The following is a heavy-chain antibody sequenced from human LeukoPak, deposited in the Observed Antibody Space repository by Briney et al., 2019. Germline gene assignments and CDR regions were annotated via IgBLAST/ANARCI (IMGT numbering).Heavy chain of an antibody. J-gene: IGHJ4*02. CDR1: GFTFISHA. CDR3: ARVTLGISLTDY. V-gene: IGHV3-23*01. Sequence: GGSLRLSCAASGFTFISHAMSWVRQAPGKGLEWVSAISVSGGSTYYRDSVKGRFTISRDNSKNSLYLQMNSLRAEDTAVYYCARVTLGISLTDYWGQGTLVTVSS. D-gene: IGHD7-27*01. CDR2: ISVSGGST.